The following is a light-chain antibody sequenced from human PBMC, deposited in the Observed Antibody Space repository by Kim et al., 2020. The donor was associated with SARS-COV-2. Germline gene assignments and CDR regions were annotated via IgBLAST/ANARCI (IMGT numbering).Light chain of an antibody. CDR2: DVS. CDR1: SSDVGAYDY. J-gene: IGLJ1*01. CDR3: SSYTNSDTFV. V-gene: IGLV2-14*03. Sequence: QSALTQPASVSGSPGQSITISCTGTSSDVGAYDYVSWYQQQPGKAPKFMIYDVSKRPLGVSDRFSGSKSGNTASLTISGLQAEDEADYYCSSYTNSDTFVFGSGTKVTVL.